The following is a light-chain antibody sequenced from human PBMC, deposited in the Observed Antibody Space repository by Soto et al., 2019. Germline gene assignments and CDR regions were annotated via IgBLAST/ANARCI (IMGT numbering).Light chain of an antibody. Sequence: DIVMTQSPSSLSASVGDRVTITCRASQGIGNDLGWYQQKPGKAPKRLIYATSSLQSGVPARFSGSGSGTDFALKISRVEAEDVGVYYCMQGTHWPINFGQGTRLEIK. J-gene: IGKJ5*01. CDR3: MQGTHWPIN. CDR2: ATS. CDR1: QGIGND. V-gene: IGKV1-17*01.